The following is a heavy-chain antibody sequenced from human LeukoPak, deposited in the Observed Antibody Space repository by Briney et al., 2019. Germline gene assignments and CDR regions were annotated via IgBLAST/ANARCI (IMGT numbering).Heavy chain of an antibody. D-gene: IGHD3-10*01. Sequence: PGGSLRLTCAASGFTVSRNYMNWVRQAPGKGLEWVSAVSGSGGSTYYADSVKGRFTISRDNSKNTLFLQMNSLRAEDTAVYYCAKEQAGSHYYYYGMDVWGQGTTVTVSS. CDR3: AKEQAGSHYYYYGMDV. J-gene: IGHJ6*02. CDR2: VSGSGGST. CDR1: GFTVSRNY. V-gene: IGHV3-23*01.